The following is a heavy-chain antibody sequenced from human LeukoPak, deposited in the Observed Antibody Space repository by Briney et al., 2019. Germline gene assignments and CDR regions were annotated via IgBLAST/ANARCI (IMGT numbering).Heavy chain of an antibody. V-gene: IGHV3-64D*06. CDR2: ISSNGDST. Sequence: GGSLRLSCSASGFTFSSSAMHWVRQAPGKALEYVSAISSNGDSTYYADSVKGRFAISRDNSKNTLYLQMSRLRAEDTAVYYCVKDRRKQQPFRDVLDLWGQGTVVTVSS. CDR1: GFTFSSSA. D-gene: IGHD6-13*01. J-gene: IGHJ3*01. CDR3: VKDRRKQQPFRDVLDL.